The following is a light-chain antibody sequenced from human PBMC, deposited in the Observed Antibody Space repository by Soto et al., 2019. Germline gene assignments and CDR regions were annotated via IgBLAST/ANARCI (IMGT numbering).Light chain of an antibody. Sequence: QSALTQPPSASGSPGQSVTISCTGTPSDVGGYNSVSWYQQYPGKAPKLMIYEVSKRPSGVPDRFSGSKSGNTASLTVSGLQAEDEANYYCSSYAGSNVLFGGGTKLTVL. CDR1: PSDVGGYNS. V-gene: IGLV2-8*01. CDR3: SSYAGSNVL. CDR2: EVS. J-gene: IGLJ2*01.